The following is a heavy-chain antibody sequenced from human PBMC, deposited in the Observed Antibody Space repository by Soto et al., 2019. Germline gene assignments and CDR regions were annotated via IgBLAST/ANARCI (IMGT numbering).Heavy chain of an antibody. CDR2: IIPIFGTA. D-gene: IGHD6-6*01. J-gene: IGHJ5*02. Sequence: SVKVSCKASGGTFSSYAISWVRQAPGQGLEWMGGIIPIFGTANHAQKFQGRVTITADKSTSTAYMELSSLRSEDTAVYYCARDGGARPYNWFDPWGQGTLVTVSS. V-gene: IGHV1-69*06. CDR1: GGTFSSYA. CDR3: ARDGGARPYNWFDP.